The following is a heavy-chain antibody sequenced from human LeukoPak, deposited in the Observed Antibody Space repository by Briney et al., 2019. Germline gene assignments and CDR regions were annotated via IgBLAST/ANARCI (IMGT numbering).Heavy chain of an antibody. CDR3: ARVPSWKGYMDV. V-gene: IGHV3-66*01. CDR2: IYSGGST. CDR1: GFTVSSNY. J-gene: IGHJ6*03. D-gene: IGHD1-1*01. Sequence: GGSLRLSCAASGFTVSSNYMSWVRQAPGKGLEWVSVIYSGGSTYYAESVKGRFTISRDNSKNTLYLQMNRLRAEDTAVYYCARVPSWKGYMDVWGKGTTVTVSS.